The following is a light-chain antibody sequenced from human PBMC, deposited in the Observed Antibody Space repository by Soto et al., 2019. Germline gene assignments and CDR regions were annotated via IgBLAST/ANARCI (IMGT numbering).Light chain of an antibody. V-gene: IGKV1-5*03. CDR1: QSISAW. Sequence: DIQMTQSPSTLFASVGDTVTITCRASQSISAWLAWYQKRPGKAPKLLIYKMSASERGVPSRFSGSGSGTEFTLTISSLQPEDFATYYCQQYNSSPWTFGQGTKVEIK. CDR2: KMS. CDR3: QQYNSSPWT. J-gene: IGKJ1*01.